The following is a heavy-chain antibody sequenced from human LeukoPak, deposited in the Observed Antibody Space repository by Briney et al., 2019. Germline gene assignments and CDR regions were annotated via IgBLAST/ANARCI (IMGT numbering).Heavy chain of an antibody. CDR1: GGSISSDSYY. J-gene: IGHJ6*04. CDR2: IYTSGST. CDR3: ARKGDV. V-gene: IGHV4-61*02. Sequence: PSETLSLTCTVSGGSISSDSYYWGWIRQPAGKGLEWIGRIYTSGSTNYNPSLKSRVTISVDTSKNQFSLKLSSVTAADTAVYYCARKGDVWGKGTTATVSS.